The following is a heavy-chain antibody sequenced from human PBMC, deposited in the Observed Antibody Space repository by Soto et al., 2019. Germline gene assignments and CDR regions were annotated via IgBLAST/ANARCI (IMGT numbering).Heavy chain of an antibody. Sequence: GGSLRLSCAASGFTFSSYGMHWVRQAPGKGLEWVAVISYDGSNKYYADSVKGRFTISRDNSKNTLYLQMNSLRAEDTAVYYCAKDRIAAAGEYYYYYYGMDVWGQGTTVTVS. V-gene: IGHV3-30*18. CDR2: ISYDGSNK. D-gene: IGHD6-13*01. J-gene: IGHJ6*02. CDR3: AKDRIAAAGEYYYYYYGMDV. CDR1: GFTFSSYG.